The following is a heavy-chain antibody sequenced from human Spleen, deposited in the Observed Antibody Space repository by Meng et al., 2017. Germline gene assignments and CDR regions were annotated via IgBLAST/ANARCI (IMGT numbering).Heavy chain of an antibody. D-gene: IGHD3-22*01. V-gene: IGHV4-34*01. CDR3: ARFRQGNYYDSSGNCFDP. J-gene: IGHJ5*02. CDR2: INHSGGT. CDR1: GGSFSGYY. Sequence: GSLRLSCAVYGGSFSGYYWSWIRQPPGKGLEWIGEINHSGGTNYNPSPKSRVTISVDTSKNQFSLKLSSVTAADTAVYYCARFRQGNYYDSSGNCFDPWGLGTLVTVSS.